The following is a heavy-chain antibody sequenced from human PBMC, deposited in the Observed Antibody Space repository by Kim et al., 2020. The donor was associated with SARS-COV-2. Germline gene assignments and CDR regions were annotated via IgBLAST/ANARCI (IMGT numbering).Heavy chain of an antibody. CDR1: GFSFINSG. Sequence: PGGSLRLSCAASGFSFINSGMHWVRQAPGKGLEWVATISADGRDKYYGEFVRARVGISRDNSESTVSLLMYSLRTEDTAVYHCVQGTMRAHQYFVSWGQGTLVTVSS. CDR2: ISADGRDK. CDR3: VQGTMRAHQYFVS. J-gene: IGHJ4*02. D-gene: IGHD2-2*01. V-gene: IGHV3-30*18.